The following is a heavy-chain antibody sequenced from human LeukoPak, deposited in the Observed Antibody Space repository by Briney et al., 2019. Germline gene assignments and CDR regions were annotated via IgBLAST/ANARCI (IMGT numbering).Heavy chain of an antibody. CDR2: ISYDGSSK. CDR3: AREAYPYSSSVDY. CDR1: GFTFSSYA. D-gene: IGHD6-6*01. V-gene: IGHV3-30*04. J-gene: IGHJ4*02. Sequence: GGSLRLSCAASGFTFSSYAMHWVRQAPGKGLEWVAVISYDGSSKYYADSVKGRFTISRDNSKNTLYLQMNSLRAEDTAVYYCAREAYPYSSSVDYWGQGTLVTVSS.